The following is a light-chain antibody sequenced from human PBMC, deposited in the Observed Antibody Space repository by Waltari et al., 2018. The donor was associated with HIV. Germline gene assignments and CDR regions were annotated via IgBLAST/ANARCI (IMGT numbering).Light chain of an antibody. V-gene: IGLV2-14*04. CDR1: NSDVGGYNY. CDR3: SSYTSSSTVV. Sequence: TISCTGTNSDVGGYNYVSWYQQYPGKAPKLMIYDVSNRPSGVSNRFSASKSGNTVSLTISGLQAEDEADYYCSSYTSSSTVVFGGGTKLTVL. CDR2: DVS. J-gene: IGLJ2*01.